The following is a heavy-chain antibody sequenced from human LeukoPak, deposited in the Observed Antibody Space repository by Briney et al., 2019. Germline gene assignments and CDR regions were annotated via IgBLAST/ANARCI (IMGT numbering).Heavy chain of an antibody. CDR1: GGTFSSYA. V-gene: IGHV1-69*05. CDR3: ARAPYGSPPNYYYYMDV. Sequence: PVASVKVSCKASGGTFSSYAISWVRQAPGQGLEWMGGIIPIFGTANYAQKFQGRVTITTDESTSTAYMELSSLRSGDTAVYYCARAPYGSPPNYYYYMDVWGKGTTVTVSS. CDR2: IIPIFGTA. D-gene: IGHD3-10*01. J-gene: IGHJ6*03.